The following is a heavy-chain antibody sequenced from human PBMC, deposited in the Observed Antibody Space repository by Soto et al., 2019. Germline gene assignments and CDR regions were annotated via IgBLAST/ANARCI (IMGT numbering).Heavy chain of an antibody. Sequence: QVQLQESGPGLVKPSQTLSLTCTVSGGSISSGGYYWSWIRQHPGKGLEWIGYIYYSGSTYYNPSLKSRVTXXVXTXXNQFSLKLSSVTAADTAVYYCARALDYGDQNRFDYWGQGTLVTVSS. CDR2: IYYSGST. CDR1: GGSISSGGYY. D-gene: IGHD4-17*01. V-gene: IGHV4-31*03. J-gene: IGHJ4*02. CDR3: ARALDYGDQNRFDY.